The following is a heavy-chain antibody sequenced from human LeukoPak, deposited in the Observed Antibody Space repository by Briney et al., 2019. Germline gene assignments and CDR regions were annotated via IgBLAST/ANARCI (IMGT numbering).Heavy chain of an antibody. V-gene: IGHV3-30*18. J-gene: IGHJ4*02. CDR1: GFTFSSYG. Sequence: PGRSLRLSCAASGFTFSSYGMHWVRQAPGKGLEWMAVISYDGSNKYYADSVKGRFTISRDNSKNTLYLQMNSLRAEDTAVYYCAKEGYGDYYFDYWGQGTLVTVSS. CDR2: ISYDGSNK. D-gene: IGHD4-17*01. CDR3: AKEGYGDYYFDY.